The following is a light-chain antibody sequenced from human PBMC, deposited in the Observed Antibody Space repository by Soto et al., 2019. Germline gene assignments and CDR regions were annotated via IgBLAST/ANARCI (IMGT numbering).Light chain of an antibody. Sequence: DIQMTQSPSSLSTSVGDRVTITCRASQSISTYLNWYQQKPGTAPILLIHDTFSLQSGVPSRFSGSGSGTDFTLTISSLQPEDFATYYCQQSYSIPLSFGGGTKVEIK. CDR2: DTF. CDR3: QQSYSIPLS. CDR1: QSISTY. V-gene: IGKV1-39*01. J-gene: IGKJ4*01.